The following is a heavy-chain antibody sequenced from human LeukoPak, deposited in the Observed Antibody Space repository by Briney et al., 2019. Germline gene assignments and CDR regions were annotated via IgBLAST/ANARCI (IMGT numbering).Heavy chain of an antibody. CDR1: GFTFSNYA. CDR3: ANMKRGIAVVEFDF. D-gene: IGHD6-19*01. CDR2: VSYSGGKT. J-gene: IGHJ4*02. V-gene: IGHV3-23*01. Sequence: GGSLRLSCLASGFTFSNYAMSWVRQAPGKGLGWVSSVSYSGGKTYYADSVKGRFTISRDNSKNTLYLQMNSLRAEDTAVYYCANMKRGIAVVEFDFWGQGTLVAVSS.